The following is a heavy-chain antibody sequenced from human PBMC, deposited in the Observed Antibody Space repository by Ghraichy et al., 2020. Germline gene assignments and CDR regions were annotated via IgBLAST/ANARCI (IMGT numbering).Heavy chain of an antibody. CDR1: GFTVSSKY. J-gene: IGHJ3*02. CDR3: ARAPRAFDI. Sequence: GGSPRLSCEASGFTVSSKYMTWVRQAPGKGLEWVSVIYRDGSTYYADSVKGRFTISRDNSKNTLYLQMNSLRAEDTAVYYCARAPRAFDIWGQGTMVTVSS. CDR2: IYRDGST. V-gene: IGHV3-53*01.